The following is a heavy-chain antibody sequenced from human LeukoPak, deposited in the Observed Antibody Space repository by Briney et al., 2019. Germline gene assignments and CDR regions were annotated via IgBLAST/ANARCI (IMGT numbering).Heavy chain of an antibody. Sequence: SETLSLTCAVYGGSFSGYYWSWIRQPPGKGLEWIGEINHSGSTNHNPSLKSRVTISVDTSKNQSSLKLSSVTAADTAVYYCARFKGRIQPWSLNWFDPWGQGTLVTVSS. CDR3: ARFKGRIQPWSLNWFDP. V-gene: IGHV4-34*01. CDR2: INHSGST. J-gene: IGHJ5*02. D-gene: IGHD5-18*01. CDR1: GGSFSGYY.